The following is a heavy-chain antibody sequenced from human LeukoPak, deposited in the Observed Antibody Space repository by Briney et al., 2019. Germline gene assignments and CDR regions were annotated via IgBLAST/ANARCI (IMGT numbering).Heavy chain of an antibody. CDR1: GFTFSSYA. D-gene: IGHD3-10*01. J-gene: IGHJ4*02. CDR2: ISGSGGST. V-gene: IGHV3-23*01. CDR3: ARSSWWFGDRIDY. Sequence: PGGSLRLSCAASGFTFSSYAMSWVRQAPGKGLEWVSAISGSGGSTYYADSVKGRFTISRDNAKNSLYLQMNSLRAEDTAVYYCARSSWWFGDRIDYWGQGTLVTVSS.